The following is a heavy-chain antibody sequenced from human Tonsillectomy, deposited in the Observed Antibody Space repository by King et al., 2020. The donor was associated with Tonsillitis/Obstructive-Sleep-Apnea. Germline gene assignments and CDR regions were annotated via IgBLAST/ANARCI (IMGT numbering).Heavy chain of an antibody. Sequence: VQLQQWGAGLLKPSETLSLTCAVYGGSFSGYYWSWIRQPPGKGLEWIGEINHSGSTNYNPSLKSRVTISVDTSKNQFSLKLSSVTAADTAVYYCARRRSAARTKRDWFDPWGQGTLVTVSS. CDR1: GGSFSGYY. J-gene: IGHJ5*02. CDR3: ARRRSAARTKRDWFDP. V-gene: IGHV4-34*01. CDR2: INHSGST. D-gene: IGHD3-10*01.